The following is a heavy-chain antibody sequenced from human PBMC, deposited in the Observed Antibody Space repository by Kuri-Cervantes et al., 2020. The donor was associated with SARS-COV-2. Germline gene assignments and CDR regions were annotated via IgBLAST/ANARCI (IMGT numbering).Heavy chain of an antibody. CDR2: FDPEDGET. CDR3: ATGVPTRLFGEELKNDAFDI. CDR1: GYTLTELS. D-gene: IGHD3-10*01. J-gene: IGHJ3*02. V-gene: IGHV1-24*01. Sequence: ASVKVSCKVSGYTLTELSMHWVRQAPGKGLEWMGGFDPEDGETIYAQKFQGRVAMTEDTSTDTAHMELSSLRSEDTAVYYCATGVPTRLFGEELKNDAFDIWGQGTMVTDSS.